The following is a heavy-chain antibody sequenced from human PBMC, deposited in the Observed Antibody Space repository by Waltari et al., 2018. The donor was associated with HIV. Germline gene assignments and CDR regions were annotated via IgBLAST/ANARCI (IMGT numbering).Heavy chain of an antibody. J-gene: IGHJ4*02. CDR2: INHRGST. D-gene: IGHD2-2*01. CDR3: ARRGFRFCSSTTCLDY. CDR1: GGSFSDYY. Sequence: VQLQQWGAGLLKPSETLSLPCAVHGGSFSDYYWTWIRQPPGKGLEWIGEINHRGSTNYKPPLKSRVTISVDTSKNQFTLKLSSVTAADTAVYYCARRGFRFCSSTTCLDYWGQGALVTVSS. V-gene: IGHV4-34*01.